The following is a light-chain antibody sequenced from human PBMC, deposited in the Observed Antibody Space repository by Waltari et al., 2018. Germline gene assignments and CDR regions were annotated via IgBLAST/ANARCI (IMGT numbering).Light chain of an antibody. J-gene: IGKJ1*01. CDR1: QSILSSSNNMNF. CDR3: QQYYSDKT. Sequence: DIVMTQSPNSRAVSLGERATISCKSSQSILSSSNNMNFLSWYQQKPGQPPKLLIYWASTRESGVPDQFSGSGSGTDFTLTISSLQAEDVAVYYCQQYYSDKTFGQGTKVEIK. CDR2: WAS. V-gene: IGKV4-1*01.